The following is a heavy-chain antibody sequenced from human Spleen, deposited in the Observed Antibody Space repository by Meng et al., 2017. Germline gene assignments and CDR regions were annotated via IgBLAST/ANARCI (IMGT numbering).Heavy chain of an antibody. J-gene: IGHJ4*02. Sequence: GGSLRLSCAASGFTFSSYAMHWVRQAPGKGLEWVSAISGSGGSTYYADSVKGRFTISRDNSKNTLYLQMNSLRAEDTAVYYCAKAWVVESVSGWWYYFDYWGQGTLVTVSS. CDR2: ISGSGGST. D-gene: IGHD6-19*01. V-gene: IGHV3-23*01. CDR1: GFTFSSYA. CDR3: AKAWVVESVSGWWYYFDY.